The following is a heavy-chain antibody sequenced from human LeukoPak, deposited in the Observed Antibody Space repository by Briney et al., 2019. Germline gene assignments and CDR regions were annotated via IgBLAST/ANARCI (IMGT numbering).Heavy chain of an antibody. CDR3: ARVKGGSCKPIYYYYGMDV. CDR1: GFTFSSYW. CDR2: INSDGSST. J-gene: IGHJ6*02. V-gene: IGHV3-74*01. D-gene: IGHD1-26*01. Sequence: GGSLRLSCAVSGFTFSSYWMHWVRQGPGKGLVWVSRINSDGSSTNYADSVKGRFTISRDNAKNTLYLQMNSLRGEDTAVYYCARVKGGSCKPIYYYYGMDVWGQGTTVIVSS.